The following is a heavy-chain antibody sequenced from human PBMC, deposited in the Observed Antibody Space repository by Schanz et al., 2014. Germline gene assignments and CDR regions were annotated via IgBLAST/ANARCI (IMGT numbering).Heavy chain of an antibody. CDR2: ITAYNGDT. V-gene: IGHV1-18*01. J-gene: IGHJ4*02. CDR1: GGTFSSFG. Sequence: QVQLVQSGAEVKKPGSSMKVSCKASGGTFSSFGINWVRQAPGQGLEWMGWITAYNGDTNYALKLQGRVTLTTDTSTSTAYMELRNLRSDDTAVYYCARAKRFGDMDVWGQGTLVTVSS. D-gene: IGHD3-10*01. CDR3: ARAKRFGDMDV.